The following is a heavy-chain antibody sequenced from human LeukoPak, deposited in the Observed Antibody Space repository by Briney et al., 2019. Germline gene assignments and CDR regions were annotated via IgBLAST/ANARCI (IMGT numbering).Heavy chain of an antibody. D-gene: IGHD2-8*01. Sequence: SETLSLTCTVSGGSINNYYWSWIQQPPGKGLEWIGFIYYSGSTHYNPSLKSRVTISVATSKNQFSLKLNSVTAADTAVYYCARGMVYASSGFDYWGQGTLVTVSS. CDR2: IYYSGST. CDR3: ARGMVYASSGFDY. CDR1: GGSINNYY. V-gene: IGHV4-59*01. J-gene: IGHJ4*02.